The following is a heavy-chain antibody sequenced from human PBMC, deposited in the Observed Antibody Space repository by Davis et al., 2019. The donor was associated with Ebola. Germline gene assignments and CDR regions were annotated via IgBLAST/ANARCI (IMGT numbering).Heavy chain of an antibody. D-gene: IGHD6-19*01. Sequence: GESLKISCAASGFIFGSFAMNWVRQAPGKGPEWISGFSGYYEESFYADSVRGRFIISRDKSNNTLYLEMNSLRVDDTAVYYCATTQWLREFDNWGQGTLVTVSS. CDR1: GFIFGSFA. CDR3: ATTQWLREFDN. J-gene: IGHJ4*02. CDR2: FSGYYEES. V-gene: IGHV3-23*01.